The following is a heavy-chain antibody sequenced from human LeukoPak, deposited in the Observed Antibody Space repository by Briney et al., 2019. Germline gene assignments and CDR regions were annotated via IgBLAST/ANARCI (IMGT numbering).Heavy chain of an antibody. J-gene: IGHJ4*02. CDR2: INHSGST. D-gene: IGHD2-2*01. CDR1: GGAFSGFY. CDR3: ARGRGVVPEPYYFDY. V-gene: IGHV4-34*01. Sequence: SETLSLTLAVYGGAFSGFYWGWIPQPPGKGLGWIWGINHSGSTNYNPSLKSRVTISVDTSRNQFSLKLSSVTAADTAVYYCARGRGVVPEPYYFDYWGQGTLVTVSS.